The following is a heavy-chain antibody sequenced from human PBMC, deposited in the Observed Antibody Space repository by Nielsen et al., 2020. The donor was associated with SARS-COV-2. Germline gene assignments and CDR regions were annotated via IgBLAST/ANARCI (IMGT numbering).Heavy chain of an antibody. D-gene: IGHD3-3*01. CDR2: IDPSDSYT. CDR3: ARHNYFWSGSRVYYGMDV. J-gene: IGHJ6*02. CDR1: GYSFTSYW. Sequence: KVSCKGSGYSFTSYWISWVRQMPGKGLEWMGRIDPSDSYTNYSPSFQGHVTISADKSISTAYLQWSSLKASDTAMYYCARHNYFWSGSRVYYGMDVWGQGTTVTVSS. V-gene: IGHV5-10-1*01.